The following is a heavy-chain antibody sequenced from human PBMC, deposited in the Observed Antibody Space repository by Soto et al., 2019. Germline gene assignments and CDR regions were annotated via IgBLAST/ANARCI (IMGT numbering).Heavy chain of an antibody. D-gene: IGHD5-18*01. V-gene: IGHV6-1*01. CDR2: TYYRSKWYN. CDR3: ARDKGYVLGRYYYYDMDV. CDR1: GDSVSSNSAA. Sequence: SQTLSLTCAISGDSVSSNSAAWNWIRQSPSRGLEWLGRTYYRSKWYNDYAVSVKSRITINPDTSKNQFSLQLNSVTPEDTAVYYCARDKGYVLGRYYYYDMDVWGQGTTVTVSS. J-gene: IGHJ6*02.